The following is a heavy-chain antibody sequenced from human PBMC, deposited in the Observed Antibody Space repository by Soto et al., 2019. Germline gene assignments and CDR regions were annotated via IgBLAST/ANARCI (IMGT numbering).Heavy chain of an antibody. Sequence: QVQLVQSGAEVKKPGSSVKVSCKASGGTFSSYSINWVRQAPGQGLEWMGEIIPIFGTPNYAQKFQGRVTITADESTSTAYMELSSLRSEDTVVYCCARDGGRHSGGIDYWGQGTLVTVSS. CDR1: GGTFSSYS. CDR2: IIPIFGTP. V-gene: IGHV1-69*01. D-gene: IGHD1-26*01. CDR3: ARDGGRHSGGIDY. J-gene: IGHJ4*02.